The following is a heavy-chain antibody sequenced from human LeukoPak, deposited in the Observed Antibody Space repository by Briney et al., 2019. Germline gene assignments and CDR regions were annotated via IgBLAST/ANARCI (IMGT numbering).Heavy chain of an antibody. CDR3: ARVEEYSSSFLYYYYYGMDV. J-gene: IGHJ6*02. CDR1: GYTFTSYA. V-gene: IGHV1-8*01. D-gene: IGHD6-6*01. CDR2: MSPNSGNT. Sequence: ASVKVSCKASGYTFTSYAMNWVRQAPGQGLEWMGWMSPNSGNTGYAQKFQGRVTMTRNTSISTAYMELSSLRSEDTAVYYCARVEEYSSSFLYYYYYGMDVWGQGTTVTVSS.